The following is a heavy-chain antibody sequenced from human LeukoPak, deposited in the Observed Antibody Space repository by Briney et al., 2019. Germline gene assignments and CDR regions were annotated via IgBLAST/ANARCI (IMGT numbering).Heavy chain of an antibody. CDR3: ARMDFWSGYGFDY. Sequence: PSETLSLTCAVSGGSISGYYWSWIRQPPVKGLEWIGYIYYSGSTNYNPSLKSRVTISVDTSKNQFSLKLSSVTAADTAVYYCARMDFWSGYGFDYWGQGTLVTVS. J-gene: IGHJ4*02. CDR2: IYYSGST. V-gene: IGHV4-59*08. D-gene: IGHD3-3*01. CDR1: GGSISGYY.